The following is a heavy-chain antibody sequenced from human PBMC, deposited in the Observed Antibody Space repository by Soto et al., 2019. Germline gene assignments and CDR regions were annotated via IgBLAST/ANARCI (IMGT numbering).Heavy chain of an antibody. CDR3: TTDPLAPYVEYYYDYGMDV. V-gene: IGHV3-15*01. CDR2: IKSKTDGGTT. CDR1: GFTFSNAW. D-gene: IGHD3-16*01. Sequence: GGSLRLSCAASGFTFSNAWMSWVRQAPGKGLEWVGRIKSKTDGGTTDYAAPVKGRFTISRDDSKNTLDLQMNRLKGDVTPVYYWTTDPLAPYVEYYYDYGMDVGGQGTTVNVSS. J-gene: IGHJ6*02.